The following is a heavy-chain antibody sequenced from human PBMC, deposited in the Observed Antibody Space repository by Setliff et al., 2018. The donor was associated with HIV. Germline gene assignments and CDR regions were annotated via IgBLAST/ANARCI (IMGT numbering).Heavy chain of an antibody. V-gene: IGHV7-4-1*02. CDR3: AREDRGMITFGGVIPD. D-gene: IGHD3-16*01. Sequence: GASVKVSCKASGYTFTNYAINWVRQAPGQGLEWMGWINTNTGNPTYAQGFTGRFVFSLDTSVSTAYLQISSLKAEDTAVYYCAREDRGMITFGGVIPDWGQGTLVTVSS. CDR2: INTNTGNP. J-gene: IGHJ4*02. CDR1: GYTFTNYA.